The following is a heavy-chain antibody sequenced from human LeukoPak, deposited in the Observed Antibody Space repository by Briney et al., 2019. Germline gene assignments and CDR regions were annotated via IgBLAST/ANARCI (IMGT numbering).Heavy chain of an antibody. Sequence: GGSLRLSCAASGFTVSSNYMSWVRQAPGKGLEWVSVIYSGGSTYYADSVKGRFTISRDNSKNTLYLQMNSLRAEDTAVYYCARSITMVRGVIAGPVFDYWGQGTLVTVSS. CDR2: IYSGGST. D-gene: IGHD3-10*01. V-gene: IGHV3-66*01. J-gene: IGHJ4*02. CDR3: ARSITMVRGVIAGPVFDY. CDR1: GFTVSSNY.